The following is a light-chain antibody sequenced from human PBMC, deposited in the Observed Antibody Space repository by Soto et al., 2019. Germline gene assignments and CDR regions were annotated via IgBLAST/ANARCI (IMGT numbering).Light chain of an antibody. CDR2: SNN. V-gene: IGLV1-44*01. J-gene: IGLJ7*01. Sequence: QPELTQPPSASGTPGQRVTISCSGSSSNIGSNTVNWYQQLPGTAPKLLIYSNNQRPSGVPDRFSGSKSGTSASLAISGLQSEDEADYYCAAWDDSLNGAVFGGGTQLTVL. CDR3: AAWDDSLNGAV. CDR1: SSNIGSNT.